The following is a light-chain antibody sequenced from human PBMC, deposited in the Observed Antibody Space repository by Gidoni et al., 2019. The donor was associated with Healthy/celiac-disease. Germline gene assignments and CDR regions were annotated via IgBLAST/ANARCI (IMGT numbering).Light chain of an antibody. CDR2: GAS. V-gene: IGKV3-20*01. CDR3: QQYCSSPWT. Sequence: EIELTQSPGTLSLSPGERATLSCRASQSVSSSYLAWYQQKPGQAPRLLIYGASSRATGIPYRFSGSGSGTDFTLTISRLEPEDFAVYYCQQYCSSPWTFXQXTKVEIK. CDR1: QSVSSSY. J-gene: IGKJ1*01.